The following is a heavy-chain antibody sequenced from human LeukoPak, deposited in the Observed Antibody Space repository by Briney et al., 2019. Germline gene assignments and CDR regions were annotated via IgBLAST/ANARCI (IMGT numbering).Heavy chain of an antibody. CDR1: GGSISSGSYY. V-gene: IGHV4-61*09. Sequence: SETLSLTCTVSGGSISSGSYYCSWIRQPAGKGLEWIGHIYKSGSTNYNPSLKSRVTVSVDTSKNQFSLKLSSVTAADTAVYYCASIDHHVDTATVTYHYYMDVWGKGTTVTVSS. D-gene: IGHD5-18*01. J-gene: IGHJ6*03. CDR3: ASIDHHVDTATVTYHYYMDV. CDR2: IYKSGST.